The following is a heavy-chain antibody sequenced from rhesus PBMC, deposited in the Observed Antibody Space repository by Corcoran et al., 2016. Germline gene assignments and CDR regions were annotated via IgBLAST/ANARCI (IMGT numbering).Heavy chain of an antibody. V-gene: IGHV2-95*01. CDR1: GFSISTHGTG. CDR2: IYCNDSK. CDR3: ARSSGRPLDY. D-gene: IGHD1-44*02. J-gene: IGHJ4*01. Sequence: QVTLKESGPALVKPTQTLTLTFTFSGFSISTHGTGVGWIRQPPGKALEWLASIYCNDSKYYSTSQKSRLTISKDTSKNQVVLTITNMDPVDTATYYCARSSGRPLDYWGQGVLVTVSS.